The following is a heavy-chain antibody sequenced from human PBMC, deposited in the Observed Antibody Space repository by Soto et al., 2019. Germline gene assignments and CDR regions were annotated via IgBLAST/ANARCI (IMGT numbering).Heavy chain of an antibody. CDR1: GYSSTSYW. D-gene: IGHD6-13*01. V-gene: IGHV5-51*01. J-gene: IGHJ5*02. CDR2: IYPGDSDT. Sequence: LKISCKGSGYSSTSYWIGWVRQMPGKGLEWMRIIYPGDSDTRYSPSFQGQVTISADKSISTAYLQWSSLKASDNDKYYCGRRGYSSSWGQRNWFDPWGQGTLVTVSS. CDR3: GRRGYSSSWGQRNWFDP.